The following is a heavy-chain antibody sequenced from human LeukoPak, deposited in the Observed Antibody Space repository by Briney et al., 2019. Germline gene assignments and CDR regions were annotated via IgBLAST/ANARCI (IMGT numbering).Heavy chain of an antibody. J-gene: IGHJ6*02. CDR2: IYSGGST. CDR1: GFTVSSNY. D-gene: IGHD4-17*01. V-gene: IGHV3-53*01. CDR3: ARDSRFYGDYSRYYYYYGMDV. Sequence: PGGSLRLSCAASGFTVSSNYMSWVRQAPGKGLEWVSVIYSGGSTYYADSVKGRFTISRDNSKNTLYLQMNSLRAEDTAVYYCARDSRFYGDYSRYYYYYGMDVWGQGTTVTVSS.